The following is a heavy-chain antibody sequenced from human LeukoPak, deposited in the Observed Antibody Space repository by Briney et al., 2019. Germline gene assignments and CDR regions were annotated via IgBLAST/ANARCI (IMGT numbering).Heavy chain of an antibody. V-gene: IGHV3-30*18. CDR2: ILNDGSNK. J-gene: IGHJ4*02. Sequence: PGGSLRLSCAASGFTFSSYEMNWVRQAPGKGLEWVAVILNDGSNKHYADSVKGRFTISRDNSKNTLYLQVNSLRAEDTAVYYCAKDLTGVNYCLDQWGQGTLVTVSS. D-gene: IGHD1-7*01. CDR1: GFTFSSYE. CDR3: AKDLTGVNYCLDQ.